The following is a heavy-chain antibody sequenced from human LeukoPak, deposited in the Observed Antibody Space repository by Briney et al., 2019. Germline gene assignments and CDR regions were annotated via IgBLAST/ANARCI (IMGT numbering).Heavy chain of an antibody. CDR3: ARALVGATGPNFDY. CDR1: GYSFVGYG. Sequence: ASVKVSCKASGYSFVGYGITWVRQAPGQWLEWMGWINPNSGGTNYAQKFQGWVTMTRDTSTSTVYMELSSLRSEDTAVYYCARALVGATGPNFDYWGQGTLVTVFS. CDR2: INPNSGGT. J-gene: IGHJ4*02. D-gene: IGHD1-26*01. V-gene: IGHV1-2*04.